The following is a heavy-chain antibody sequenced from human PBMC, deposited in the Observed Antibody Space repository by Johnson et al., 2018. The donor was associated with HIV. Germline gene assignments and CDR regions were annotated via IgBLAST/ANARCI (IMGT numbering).Heavy chain of an antibody. CDR1: GFSFSDYY. D-gene: IGHD6-13*01. Sequence: QVQLVESGGGLVKPGGSLRLSCAASGFSFSDYYMSWIRQAPGQGLEWVSYISWSGSTIYYADSVQGRFTISRDNAKNSLYLQMNSLRAADTALYYCARDHRGYSSSWYGDAFDIWGQGTMVTVSS. V-gene: IGHV3-11*01. CDR3: ARDHRGYSSSWYGDAFDI. CDR2: ISWSGSTI. J-gene: IGHJ3*02.